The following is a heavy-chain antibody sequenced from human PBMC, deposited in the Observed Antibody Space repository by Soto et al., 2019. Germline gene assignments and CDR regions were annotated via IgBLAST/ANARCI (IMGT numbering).Heavy chain of an antibody. Sequence: EVQLVESGGGLVKPGGSLRLSCAASGFTLSAYNMNWVRQAPGEGLEWVSSISPSGRSIYYPDSVKGRFTISRDSAKNSLYLQMNSLRAEDTAVYYCAREGGDFDYWGQGTLVTVSS. V-gene: IGHV3-21*01. CDR3: AREGGDFDY. J-gene: IGHJ4*02. CDR1: GFTLSAYN. D-gene: IGHD1-26*01. CDR2: ISPSGRSI.